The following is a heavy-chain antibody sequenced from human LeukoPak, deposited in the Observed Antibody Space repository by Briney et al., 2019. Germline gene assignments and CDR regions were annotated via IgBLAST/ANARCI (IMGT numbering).Heavy chain of an antibody. V-gene: IGHV4-59*01. Sequence: SETLSLTCTVSGGSISSYYWSWIRQPPGRGREWIGYIYYSGSTNYNHSLKSRVTISVDTSKNQFSLKLSSVTAADTAVYYCASVGSYYYDSSGPSNAFDIWGQGTMVTVSS. CDR3: ASVGSYYYDSSGPSNAFDI. CDR1: GGSISSYY. CDR2: IYYSGST. D-gene: IGHD3-22*01. J-gene: IGHJ3*02.